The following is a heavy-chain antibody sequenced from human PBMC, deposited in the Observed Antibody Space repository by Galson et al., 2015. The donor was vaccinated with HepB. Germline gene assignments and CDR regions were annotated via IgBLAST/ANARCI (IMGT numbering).Heavy chain of an antibody. D-gene: IGHD3-3*01. V-gene: IGHV3-74*03. CDR2: ISTDGSFT. CDR1: GSVFRNDW. CDR3: AGFGWAWSLSY. Sequence: SLRLSCAASGSVFRNDWVHWVRQAPGKGLVWVARISTDGSFTECADSVKGRFTISRDNARNTLYLQMTDLRVDDTAIYYCAGFGWAWSLSYWGQGAVVTVSS. J-gene: IGHJ4*02.